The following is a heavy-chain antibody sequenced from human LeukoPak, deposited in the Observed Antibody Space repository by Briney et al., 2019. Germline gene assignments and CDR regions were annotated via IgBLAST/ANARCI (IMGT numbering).Heavy chain of an antibody. Sequence: QPGGSLRLSCVVSGFTFSSYSLNWVRQAPGKGLEWVSYISSSSSFIYYADSVKGRFTISRDNAKNSLYLQMNSLRAEDTAVHYCARDRCGYSYGPVDYWGQGTLVTVSS. CDR1: GFTFSSYS. D-gene: IGHD5-18*01. J-gene: IGHJ4*02. V-gene: IGHV3-48*01. CDR2: ISSSSSFI. CDR3: ARDRCGYSYGPVDY.